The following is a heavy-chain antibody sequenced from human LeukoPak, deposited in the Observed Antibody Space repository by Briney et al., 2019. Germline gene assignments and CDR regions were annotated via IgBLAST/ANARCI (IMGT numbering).Heavy chain of an antibody. V-gene: IGHV3-74*01. CDR3: ARDGFVGPVTAYLDF. Sequence: ETLSLTCTVSGGSIRRNTYYWGWIRQPPGKGLEWVSRLDPAGGGTNYADSVRGRFTIFRDNVKSTLYLQMNSLRVEDTALYYCARDGFVGPVTAYLDFWGQGTLVSVSS. CDR1: GGSIRRNTYY. J-gene: IGHJ4*01. CDR2: LDPAGGGT. D-gene: IGHD2-21*02.